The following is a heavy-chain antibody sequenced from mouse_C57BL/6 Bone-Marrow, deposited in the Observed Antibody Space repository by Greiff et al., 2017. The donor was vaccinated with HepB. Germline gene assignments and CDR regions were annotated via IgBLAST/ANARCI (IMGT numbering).Heavy chain of an antibody. CDR1: GYTFTSYW. Sequence: QVQLQQPGAELVKPGASVKMSCKASGYTFTSYWITWVKQRPGQGLEWIGDIYPGSGSTNYNEKFKSKATLTVDTSSSTAYMQLSSLTSEDSAVYYCAREGGITTVDYHAMDYWGQGTPVTVSS. CDR2: IYPGSGST. D-gene: IGHD1-1*01. J-gene: IGHJ4*01. CDR3: AREGGITTVDYHAMDY. V-gene: IGHV1-55*01.